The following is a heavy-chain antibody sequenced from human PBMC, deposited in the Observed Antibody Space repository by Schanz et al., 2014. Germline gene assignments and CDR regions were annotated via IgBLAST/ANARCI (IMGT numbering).Heavy chain of an antibody. CDR1: GFTFSSYG. Sequence: QVQLVESGGGVVQPGRSRRLSCEASGFTFSSYGMHWVRQAPGKGLEWVAVISYDGNNEDYADSVKGRFSISRDNSQNTLYLQMDSLRPEDTAVYYCAKDDTQVNGMDVWGQGALVTVSS. CDR2: ISYDGNNE. CDR3: AKDDTQVNGMDV. J-gene: IGHJ6*02. V-gene: IGHV3-30*18.